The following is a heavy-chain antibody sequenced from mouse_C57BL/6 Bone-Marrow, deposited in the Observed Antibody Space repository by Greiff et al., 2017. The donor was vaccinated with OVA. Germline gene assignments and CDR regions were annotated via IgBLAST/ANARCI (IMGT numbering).Heavy chain of an antibody. D-gene: IGHD1-1*01. CDR3: TTWYYYYYGSRLYYYAMDY. V-gene: IGHV14-1*01. Sequence: VQLQQSGAELVRPGASVKLSCTASGFNITDYYMHWVKQRPEQGLEWIGRIDPEDGDTEYAPKFQGKATMTADTSSNTAYLQLSSLTSEDTAVYYCTTWYYYYYGSRLYYYAMDYWGQGTSVTVSS. CDR2: IDPEDGDT. J-gene: IGHJ4*01. CDR1: GFNITDYY.